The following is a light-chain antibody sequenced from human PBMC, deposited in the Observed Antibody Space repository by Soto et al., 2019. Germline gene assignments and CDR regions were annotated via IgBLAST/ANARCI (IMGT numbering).Light chain of an antibody. CDR2: DVS. J-gene: IGLJ1*01. CDR1: SSDVGGYNY. V-gene: IGLV2-14*01. CDR3: SSYTSSSTRV. Sequence: QSVLTQPASVSGSPEQSIAVSCTGTSSDVGGYNYVSWYQQHPGKAPQLMIYDVSNRPSGVSNRFSGSKSGNTASLTISGLQAEDEADYYCSSYTSSSTRVFGTGTKVTVL.